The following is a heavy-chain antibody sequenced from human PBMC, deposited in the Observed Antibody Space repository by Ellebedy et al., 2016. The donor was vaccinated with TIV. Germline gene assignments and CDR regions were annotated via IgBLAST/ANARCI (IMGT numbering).Heavy chain of an antibody. V-gene: IGHV3-7*03. Sequence: GESLKISCVDSGLTFSRYWMSWVRQTPGRGLEWVANIKQDGSDKNYVYSVKGRFTISRDNAKNSLYLQMNSLSADDTAVYYCARGRGYYDSKSYYKGHDYWGQGTLVTVSS. CDR2: IKQDGSDK. CDR3: ARGRGYYDSKSYYKGHDY. J-gene: IGHJ4*02. D-gene: IGHD3-10*01. CDR1: GLTFSRYW.